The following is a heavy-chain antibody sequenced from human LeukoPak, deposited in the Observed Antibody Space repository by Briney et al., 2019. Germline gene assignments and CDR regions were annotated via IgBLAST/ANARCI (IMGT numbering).Heavy chain of an antibody. D-gene: IGHD5-12*01. V-gene: IGHV3-23*01. CDR1: GFTFSSYG. J-gene: IGHJ5*02. CDR3: ARLRGSGSNWFDP. Sequence: GGSLRLSCAASGFTFSSYGMSWVRQAPGKGLEWVSAISGSGGSTYYADSVKGRFTISRDNSKNTLYLQMNSLRAEDTAVYYCARLRGSGSNWFDPWGQGTQVTVSS. CDR2: ISGSGGST.